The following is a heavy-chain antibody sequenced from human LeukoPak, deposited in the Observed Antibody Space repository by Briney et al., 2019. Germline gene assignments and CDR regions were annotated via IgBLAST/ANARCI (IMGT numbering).Heavy chain of an antibody. CDR3: ARGNTYYDILTGYPTQYYFDY. J-gene: IGHJ4*02. Sequence: SETLSLTCTVSGGSISSGDYYWSWIRQPPGKGLEWSGYIYDSGSTYYNPSLKRRVTISVDTSKNQFSLKLSSVTAADTAVYYSARGNTYYDILTGYPTQYYFDYWGQGTLVTVSS. CDR1: GGSISSGDYY. CDR2: IYDSGST. D-gene: IGHD3-9*01. V-gene: IGHV4-30-4*01.